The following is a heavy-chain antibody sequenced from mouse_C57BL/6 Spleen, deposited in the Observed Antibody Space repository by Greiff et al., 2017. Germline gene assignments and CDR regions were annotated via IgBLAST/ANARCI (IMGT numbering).Heavy chain of an antibody. V-gene: IGHV1-56*01. J-gene: IGHJ4*01. CDR2: IFPGSGST. D-gene: IGHD1-1*01. CDR3: ASPYYYGSSHYYAMDY. Sequence: VQGVESGPELVRPGASVKISCKAPGYTFTSHWMQWVRQRPGQGLEWIGEIFPGSGSTYYNEKFKGKATLTVDTSSSTAYMQLSSLTSEDSAVYFCASPYYYGSSHYYAMDYWGQGTSVTVSS. CDR1: GYTFTSHW.